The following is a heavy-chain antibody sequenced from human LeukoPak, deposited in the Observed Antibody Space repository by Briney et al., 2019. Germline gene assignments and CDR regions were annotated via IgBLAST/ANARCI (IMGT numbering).Heavy chain of an antibody. CDR1: GYSISSGYY. Sequence: PSETLSLTCTVSGYSISSGYYWGWIRQPPGKGLEWIGSIYHSGSTYYNPSLKSRVTISVDTSKNHFSLKLSSVTAADTAVYYCATSGWYLLPGIYWGQGTLVTVSS. J-gene: IGHJ4*02. D-gene: IGHD6-19*01. CDR2: IYHSGST. V-gene: IGHV4-38-2*02. CDR3: ATSGWYLLPGIY.